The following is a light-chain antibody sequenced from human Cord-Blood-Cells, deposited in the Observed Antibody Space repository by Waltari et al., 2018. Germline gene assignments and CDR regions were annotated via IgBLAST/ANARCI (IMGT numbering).Light chain of an antibody. CDR1: QSLLHSNGYNY. J-gene: IGKJ4*01. CDR3: MQALQTPLT. V-gene: IGKV2-28*01. CDR2: LGS. Sequence: DIVMTQSPLSLPVTPGEPASISCRSSQSLLHSNGYNYLDWYLQKPGQSPQLLIYLGSNRASGXPDRFSGSGSGTDFTLKISRVEAEDVGVYYCMQALQTPLTFGGGTKVEIK.